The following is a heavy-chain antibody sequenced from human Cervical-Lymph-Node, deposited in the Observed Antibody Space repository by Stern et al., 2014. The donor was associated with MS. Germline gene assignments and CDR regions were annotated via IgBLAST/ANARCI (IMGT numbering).Heavy chain of an antibody. CDR1: GYTFTSYW. CDR2: TFPGGSDI. J-gene: IGHJ4*02. Sequence: EVQLEESGPEVKRPGGSLKISCQASGYTFTSYWIGWVRQVPGKGPEWFAITFPGGSDIRYIPSFQGQVTISPDKPSSTAYLQWNNLKASDTAIYYCARQRYFDYWGQGTLVTVSS. CDR3: ARQRYFDY. V-gene: IGHV5-51*01.